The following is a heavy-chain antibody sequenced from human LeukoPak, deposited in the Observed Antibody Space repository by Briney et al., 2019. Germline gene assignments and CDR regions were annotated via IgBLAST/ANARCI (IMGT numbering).Heavy chain of an antibody. J-gene: IGHJ4*02. CDR3: ARGGRLLGKFDY. V-gene: IGHV4-59*01. Sequence: SETLSLTCTVSGGSISSYYWNWIRQPPGKGLEWIGSISYSGSTKYNPSLESRVTISVDTSTNQFSLKLSSVTAADTAVYFCARGGRLLGKFDYWGQGTLVTVSS. D-gene: IGHD3-22*01. CDR1: GGSISSYY. CDR2: ISYSGST.